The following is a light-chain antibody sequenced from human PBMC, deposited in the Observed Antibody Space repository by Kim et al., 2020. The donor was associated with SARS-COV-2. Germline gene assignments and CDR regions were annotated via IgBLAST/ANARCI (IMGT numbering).Light chain of an antibody. CDR2: DVT. V-gene: IGLV2-14*03. J-gene: IGLJ3*02. CDR3: SSYTSASTVM. Sequence: GQSITISCTGTNNDVGGFDFVSWYQQHPGKVPKLIIYDVTNRPSGVSNRFSASKSDNTASLTISGLQAEDEADYYCSSYTSASTVMFGGGTQLTVL. CDR1: NNDVGGFDF.